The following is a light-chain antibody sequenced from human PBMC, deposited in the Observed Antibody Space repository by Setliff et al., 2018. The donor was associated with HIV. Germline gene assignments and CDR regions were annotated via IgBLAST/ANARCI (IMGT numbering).Light chain of an antibody. CDR1: SSDVGGYNY. V-gene: IGLV2-14*03. Sequence: QSALTQPASVSGSPGQSITISCTGTSSDVGGYNYVSWYQQHPGKAPKLIIYDVSDRPSGVSRRFSGSKSGITASLTISGLQAEDEADYYCKSYAANSTPYLFGTGTKVTVL. CDR2: DVS. J-gene: IGLJ1*01. CDR3: KSYAANSTPYL.